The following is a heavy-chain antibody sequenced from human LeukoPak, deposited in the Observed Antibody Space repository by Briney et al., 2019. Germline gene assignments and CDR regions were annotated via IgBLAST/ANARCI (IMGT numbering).Heavy chain of an antibody. CDR3: ARNDYSNYDAYYYYMDV. Sequence: SETLSLTCAVYGGSFSSYYWSWIRQPPGKGLEWIGYIYYSGSTNYNPSLKSRVTISVDTSKNQFSLKLSSVTAADTTVYYCARNDYSNYDAYYYYMDVWGKGTTVTVSS. CDR2: IYYSGST. V-gene: IGHV4-59*01. J-gene: IGHJ6*03. D-gene: IGHD4-11*01. CDR1: GGSFSSYY.